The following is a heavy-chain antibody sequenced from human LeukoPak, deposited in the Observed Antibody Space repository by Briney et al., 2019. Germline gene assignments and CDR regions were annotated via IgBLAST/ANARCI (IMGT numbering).Heavy chain of an antibody. CDR1: GFTFSSYG. V-gene: IGHV3-33*06. J-gene: IGHJ3*02. D-gene: IGHD4-17*01. CDR2: IWYDGSNK. CDR3: AKDQYGEAFDI. Sequence: GGSLRLSCAASGFTFSSYGMHWVRQAPGKGLEWVAVIWYDGSNKYYPDSVKGRFTISRDNPKNTLYLQMNSLRAEDTAVYYCAKDQYGEAFDIWGPGTMVTVSS.